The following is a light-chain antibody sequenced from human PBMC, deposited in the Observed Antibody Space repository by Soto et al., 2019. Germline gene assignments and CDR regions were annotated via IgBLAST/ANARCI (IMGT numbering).Light chain of an antibody. CDR2: EGT. Sequence: QSALTQPASVSGSPGQSITISCIETTSDFGTKKFFSWYQQQPGKAPKLIIYEGTKRPSGVSSRFSGSKSGYTASLTVSGLQSDDEADYFCCLYTSFFSFFGGGTKLTVL. J-gene: IGLJ2*01. V-gene: IGLV2-23*01. CDR3: CLYTSFFSF. CDR1: TSDFGTKKF.